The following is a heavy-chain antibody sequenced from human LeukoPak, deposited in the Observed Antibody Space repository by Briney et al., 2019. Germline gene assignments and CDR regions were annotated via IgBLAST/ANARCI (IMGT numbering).Heavy chain of an antibody. CDR2: INHTGRT. J-gene: IGHJ4*02. D-gene: IGHD3-10*01. CDR3: ARGQWFRAF. CDR1: GESFSGYY. Sequence: PSETLSLTCAVYGESFSGYYWAWIRQPPGKGLEWIGEINHTGRTNYKPSLKSRVTISVDSSKNQFSLKMNSVTAADTAVYYCARGQWFRAFWSRGTPVTVSS. V-gene: IGHV4-34*01.